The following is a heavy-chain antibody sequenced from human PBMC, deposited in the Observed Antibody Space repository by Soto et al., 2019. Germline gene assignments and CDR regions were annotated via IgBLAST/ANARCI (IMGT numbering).Heavy chain of an antibody. CDR3: AKAMRLVKTYYYGMDV. V-gene: IGHV3-23*01. CDR1: GFTFSSYA. Sequence: GGSLRLSCAASGFTFSSYAMSWVRQAPGKGLEWVSAISGSGGSTYHADSVKGRFTISRDNSKNTLYLQMNSLRAEDTAVYYSAKAMRLVKTYYYGMDVWGQGTTVTVSS. CDR2: ISGSGGST. D-gene: IGHD3-22*01. J-gene: IGHJ6*02.